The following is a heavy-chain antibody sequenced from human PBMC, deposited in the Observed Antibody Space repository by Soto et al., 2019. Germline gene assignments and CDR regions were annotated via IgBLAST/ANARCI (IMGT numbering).Heavy chain of an antibody. CDR1: GFTFSNAW. V-gene: IGHV3-15*01. D-gene: IGHD3-3*01. Sequence: EVQLVESGGGLVKPGGSLRLSCAASGFTFSNAWMSWVRQAPGKGLEWVGRIKSKTDGGTTDYAAPVKGRFTISRDDSKNTLFLQMNSLKTEDTAMYYCIQGGFYYVDYWGQGNLVTVSS. CDR2: IKSKTDGGTT. CDR3: IQGGFYYVDY. J-gene: IGHJ4*02.